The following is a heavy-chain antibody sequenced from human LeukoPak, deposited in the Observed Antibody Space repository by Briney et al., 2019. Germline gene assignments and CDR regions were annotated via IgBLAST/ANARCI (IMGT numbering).Heavy chain of an antibody. J-gene: IGHJ4*02. D-gene: IGHD5-18*01. CDR1: GFRFSDFT. CDR3: AKDTAQGYTYGTIEQDY. CDR2: ISGSGGST. Sequence: GGSLRLSCEASGFRFSDFTMTWVRQAPGKGPEWVSAISGSGGSTYYADSVKGRFTISRDNSKNTVYLQMNSLRAEDSAVYYCAKDTAQGYTYGTIEQDYWGQGTRVTVSS. V-gene: IGHV3-23*01.